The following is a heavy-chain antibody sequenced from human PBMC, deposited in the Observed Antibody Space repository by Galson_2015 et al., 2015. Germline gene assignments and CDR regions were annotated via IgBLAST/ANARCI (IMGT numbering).Heavy chain of an antibody. J-gene: IGHJ4*02. Sequence: SLRLSCAASGFIFRYYWMVWVRQTPEKGLEWVAKIRYDGSQTFYVDSVKGRFTISRDNAENSLYLQMNSLRADDTAVYYCARDANRGGEFDYWGQGALVTVSS. CDR1: GFIFRYYW. CDR2: IRYDGSQT. D-gene: IGHD1-14*01. CDR3: ARDANRGGEFDY. V-gene: IGHV3-7*03.